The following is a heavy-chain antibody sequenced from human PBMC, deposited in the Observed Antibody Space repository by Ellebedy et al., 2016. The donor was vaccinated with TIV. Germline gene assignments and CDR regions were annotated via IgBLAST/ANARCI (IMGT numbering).Heavy chain of an antibody. CDR1: GFTFSSYA. D-gene: IGHD3-10*01. CDR3: AKDVKTYYYGSGSYRDY. CDR2: ISGSGGST. Sequence: GGSLRLSXAASGFTFSSYAMSWVRQAPGKGLEWVSAISGSGGSTYYADSVKDRFTISRDNSKNTLYLQMNSLRAEDTAVYYCAKDVKTYYYGSGSYRDYWGQGTLVTVSS. J-gene: IGHJ4*02. V-gene: IGHV3-23*01.